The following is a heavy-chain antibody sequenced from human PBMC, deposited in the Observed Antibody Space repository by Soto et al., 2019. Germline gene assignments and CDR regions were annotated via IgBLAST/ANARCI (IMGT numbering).Heavy chain of an antibody. CDR2: ISAYNGNT. D-gene: IGHD4-17*01. V-gene: IGHV1-18*01. J-gene: IGHJ4*02. CDR1: GYTFTSYG. CDR3: ARDRVGDPLFDY. Sequence: ASVKVSCKASGYTFTSYGISWVRQASGQGLEWMGWISAYNGNTNYAQKLQGRVTMTTDTSTSTAYMELRSLRSDDTAVYYCARDRVGDPLFDYWGQGTLVTVSS.